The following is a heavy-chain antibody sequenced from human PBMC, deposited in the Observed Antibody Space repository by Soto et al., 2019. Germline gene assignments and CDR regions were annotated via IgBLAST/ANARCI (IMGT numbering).Heavy chain of an antibody. Sequence: SETLSLTCAVSGFSITSGDYWGWLRQPPGKGLEWLGSIFQSGSAYYNPSLKSRVTISVDTSKNQFSVKLNSVTAADTAVYYCARDTGTGMDYFDYWGQGTLVTVSS. J-gene: IGHJ4*02. D-gene: IGHD1-7*01. CDR3: ARDTGTGMDYFDY. CDR1: GFSITSGDY. CDR2: IFQSGSA. V-gene: IGHV4-38-2*02.